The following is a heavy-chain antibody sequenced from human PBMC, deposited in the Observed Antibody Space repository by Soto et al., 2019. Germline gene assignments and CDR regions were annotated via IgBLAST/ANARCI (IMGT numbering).Heavy chain of an antibody. CDR1: GFTFSNYA. J-gene: IGHJ6*02. Sequence: EVQLLESGGGLVQPGGSRRLSCAASGFTFSNYAMSWVRQAPGKGLEWISALPERGSSPYYADSVKGRFTISRDNSKNTLYLQMIILRAEDTAVYYCAKMTSGSYGPNYGMDVWGQGTTVTVSS. D-gene: IGHD5-18*01. CDR2: LPERGSSP. CDR3: AKMTSGSYGPNYGMDV. V-gene: IGHV3-23*01.